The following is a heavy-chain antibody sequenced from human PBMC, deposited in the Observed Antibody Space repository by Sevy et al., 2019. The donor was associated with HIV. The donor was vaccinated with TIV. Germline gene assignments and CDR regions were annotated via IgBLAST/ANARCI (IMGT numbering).Heavy chain of an antibody. CDR2: IRSKAGGGTT. CDR3: TTDHRRDGIVVVPFEY. V-gene: IGHV3-15*01. J-gene: IGHJ4*02. Sequence: GGSLRLSCAASGFTFSNAWMSWVRQSPGKGLEWVGRIRSKAGGGTTDYAKIGKGKFTISRDDSRDILYLQLNSLETEDTAVYYCTTDHRRDGIVVVPFEYWGQGTLVTVSS. D-gene: IGHD2-15*01. CDR1: GFTFSNAW.